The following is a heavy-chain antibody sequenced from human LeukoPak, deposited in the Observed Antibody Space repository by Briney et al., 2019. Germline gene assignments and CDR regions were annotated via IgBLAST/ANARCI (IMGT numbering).Heavy chain of an antibody. D-gene: IGHD6-13*01. CDR3: AREVDSSSWYGDYYHYYMDV. Sequence: PSETLSLTCAVYVGSFSGYYWTWIRQPPRKGLGWIGEINHSGSTSYNPSLKSRVTISVDTSKNQFSLKLRSVTAADTAVYYCAREVDSSSWYGDYYHYYMDVWGKGTTVTVSS. J-gene: IGHJ6*03. CDR2: INHSGST. V-gene: IGHV4-34*01. CDR1: VGSFSGYY.